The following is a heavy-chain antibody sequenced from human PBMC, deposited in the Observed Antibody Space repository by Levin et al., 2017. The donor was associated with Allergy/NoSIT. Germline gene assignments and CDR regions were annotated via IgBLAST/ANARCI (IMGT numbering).Heavy chain of an antibody. Sequence: GESLKISCTASGFTFGDYAMSWFRQAPGKGLEWVGFIRSKAYGGTTEYAASVKGRFTISRDDSKSIAYLQMNSLKTEDTAVYYCTRDPAYYYYYGMDVWGQGTTVTVSS. V-gene: IGHV3-49*03. D-gene: IGHD2-2*01. CDR2: IRSKAYGGTT. J-gene: IGHJ6*02. CDR1: GFTFGDYA. CDR3: TRDPAYYYYYGMDV.